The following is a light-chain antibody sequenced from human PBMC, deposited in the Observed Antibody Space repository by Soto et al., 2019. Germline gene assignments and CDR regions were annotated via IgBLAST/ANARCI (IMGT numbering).Light chain of an antibody. CDR1: SSDVGGYNY. Sequence: ALTQPASVSGSPGQSITISCTGTSSDVGGYNYVSWYQQHPGKAPKLMIYDVSNRPSGVSNRFSGSKSGNTASLTISGLQAEDEADYYCSSYTSSSTLVYVFGTGTKVTVL. V-gene: IGLV2-14*01. J-gene: IGLJ1*01. CDR3: SSYTSSSTLVYV. CDR2: DVS.